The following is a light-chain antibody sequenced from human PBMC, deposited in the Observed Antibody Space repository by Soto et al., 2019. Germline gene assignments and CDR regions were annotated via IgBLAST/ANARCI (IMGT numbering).Light chain of an antibody. V-gene: IGKV1-5*01. CDR2: DAS. J-gene: IGKJ1*01. CDR1: QRVDRW. Sequence: DIQMTQSPATLSASVGDRVTITCRASQRVDRWLAWYQQKPGQAPKLLISDASTLESGVPSRFSGSVSVTEFTLTITSLQPDDFATYYCQQYKDYTYTFGQGTKVDIK. CDR3: QQYKDYTYT.